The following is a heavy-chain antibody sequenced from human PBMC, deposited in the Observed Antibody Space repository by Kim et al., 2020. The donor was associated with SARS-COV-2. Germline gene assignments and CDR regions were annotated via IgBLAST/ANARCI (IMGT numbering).Heavy chain of an antibody. CDR3: VAGATSWYFDL. D-gene: IGHD1-26*01. V-gene: IGHV3-30*02. Sequence: KYYADAVKGRFTISRDNSKNTLYLQMNSLRAEDTAVYYCVAGATSWYFDLWGRGTLVTVSS. J-gene: IGHJ2*01. CDR2: K.